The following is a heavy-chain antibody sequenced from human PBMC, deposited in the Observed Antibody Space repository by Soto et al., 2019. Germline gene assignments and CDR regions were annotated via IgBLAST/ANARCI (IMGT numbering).Heavy chain of an antibody. CDR2: IKSKTDGGTT. CDR1: GFTFSNAW. J-gene: IGHJ4*02. Sequence: EVQLVESGGGLVKPGGSLRLSCAASGFTFSNAWMSWVRQAPGKGLEWVGRIKSKTDGGTTDCAAPVKGRFTISRDDSKNTLYLQMNSLKTEDTAVYYCTTDPITFGGVIVLGGGYWGQGTLVTVSS. V-gene: IGHV3-15*01. D-gene: IGHD3-16*02. CDR3: TTDPITFGGVIVLGGGY.